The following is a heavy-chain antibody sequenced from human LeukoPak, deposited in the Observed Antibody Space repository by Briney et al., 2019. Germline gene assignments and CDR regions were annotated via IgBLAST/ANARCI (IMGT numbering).Heavy chain of an antibody. V-gene: IGHV3-23*01. CDR1: GFTFSSYA. J-gene: IGHJ5*02. CDR3: ARVRSGSYNWFDP. CDR2: ISGSGGST. D-gene: IGHD1-26*01. Sequence: GSLRLSCAASGFTFSSYAMSWVRQAPGEGLEWVSAISGSGGSTYCADSVKGRFTISRDNSKNTLYLQMNSLRAEDTAVYYCARVRSGSYNWFDPWGQGTLVTVSS.